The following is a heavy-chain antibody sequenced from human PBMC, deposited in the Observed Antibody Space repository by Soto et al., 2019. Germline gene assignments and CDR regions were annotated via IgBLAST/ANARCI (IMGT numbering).Heavy chain of an antibody. CDR2: IYFSGST. D-gene: IGHD1-7*01. Sequence: PSETLSLTCTVSGGFITSDSYYWGWIRQPPGKGLEWIGSIYFSGSTYYNSALKSRLAISIDMSKNQFSLNLSSVTAADTAVYYCAGTTSLQGYYLDDWGQGTTVTVSS. V-gene: IGHV4-39*01. J-gene: IGHJ6*03. CDR3: AGTTSLQGYYLDD. CDR1: GGFITSDSYY.